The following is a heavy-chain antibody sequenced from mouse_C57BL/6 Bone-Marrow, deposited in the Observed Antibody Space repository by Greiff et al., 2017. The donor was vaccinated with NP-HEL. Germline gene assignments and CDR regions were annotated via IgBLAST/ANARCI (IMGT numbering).Heavy chain of an antibody. V-gene: IGHV1-63*01. Sequence: VQLQQSGAELVRPGTSVKMSCKASGYTFTNYWIGWAKQRPGHGLEWIGDIYPGGGHTNYNEKFKGKATLTADKSSSTAYMQFSSLTLEDSAIYYCARWGITTGGYWYFDVWGTGTTVTVSS. CDR2: IYPGGGHT. D-gene: IGHD2-4*01. CDR3: ARWGITTGGYWYFDV. CDR1: GYTFTNYW. J-gene: IGHJ1*03.